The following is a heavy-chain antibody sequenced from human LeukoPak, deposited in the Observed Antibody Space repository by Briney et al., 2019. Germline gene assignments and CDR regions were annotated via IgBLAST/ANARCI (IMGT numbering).Heavy chain of an antibody. CDR1: GFTFSNYS. D-gene: IGHD3-22*01. Sequence: GGSLRLSCAASGFTFSNYSMNWVRQAPGKGLVWVSRINSDGSSTSYADSVKGRFTISRDNAKNTLYLQMNSLRAEDTAVYYCARGDRSGYYHTSGFDPWGQGSLVTVSS. CDR3: ARGDRSGYYHTSGFDP. J-gene: IGHJ5*02. V-gene: IGHV3-74*01. CDR2: INSDGSST.